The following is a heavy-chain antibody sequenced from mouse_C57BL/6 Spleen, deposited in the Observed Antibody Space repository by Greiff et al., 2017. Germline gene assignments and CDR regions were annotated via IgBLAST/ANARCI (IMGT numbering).Heavy chain of an antibody. J-gene: IGHJ1*03. D-gene: IGHD2-1*01. V-gene: IGHV14-2*01. CDR3: ARRGGNYDWYFDV. CDR1: GFNIKDYY. Sequence: VKVVESGAELVKPGASVKLSCTASGFNIKDYYMHWVKQRTEQGLEWIGRIDPEDGETKYAQKFKGKATITSDTSSNTAYLQLSSLTSEDSAVYYCARRGGNYDWYFDVWGTGTTVTVSS. CDR2: IDPEDGET.